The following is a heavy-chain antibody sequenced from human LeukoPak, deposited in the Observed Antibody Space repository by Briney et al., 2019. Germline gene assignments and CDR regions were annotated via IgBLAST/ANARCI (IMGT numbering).Heavy chain of an antibody. J-gene: IGHJ4*02. CDR3: TTAPNDSGSDY. Sequence: ASVKVSCKASGYTFTSYYMHWVRQAPGQGLEWMGIINPSGGSTSYAQKFQGRVTMTRDMSTSTVYMELSSLKTEDTAVYYCTTAPNDSGSDYWGQGTLVTVSS. V-gene: IGHV1-46*01. CDR1: GYTFTSYY. CDR2: INPSGGST. D-gene: IGHD1-26*01.